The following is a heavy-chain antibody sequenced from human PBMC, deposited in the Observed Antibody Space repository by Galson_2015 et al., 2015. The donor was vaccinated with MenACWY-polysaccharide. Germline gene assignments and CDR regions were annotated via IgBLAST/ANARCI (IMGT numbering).Heavy chain of an antibody. V-gene: IGHV4-59*01. Sequence: LSLTCTVSGGSTSSYYWTWIRQPPGKGLEWIGYVSFSGSTNYNPSLQSRVTMSTDSSKRQFFLNLTAVTAADTAVYYCARDRFGYFDYFFDYWGQGTLVTVSS. J-gene: IGHJ4*02. CDR1: GGSTSSYY. CDR3: ARDRFGYFDYFFDY. D-gene: IGHD3-9*01. CDR2: VSFSGST.